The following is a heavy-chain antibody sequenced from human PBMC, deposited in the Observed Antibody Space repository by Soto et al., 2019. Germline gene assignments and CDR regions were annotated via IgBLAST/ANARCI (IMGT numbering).Heavy chain of an antibody. CDR1: GYTFTGYY. CDR3: AREGGPLDLALGYCSGGSCPDAFDI. J-gene: IGHJ3*02. Sequence: ASVKVSCKASGYTFTGYYMHWVRQAPGQGLEWMGWINPNSGGTNYAQKFQGWVTMTRDTSISTAYMELSRLRSDDTAVYYCAREGGPLDLALGYCSGGSCPDAFDIWGQGTMVTVSS. D-gene: IGHD2-15*01. V-gene: IGHV1-2*04. CDR2: INPNSGGT.